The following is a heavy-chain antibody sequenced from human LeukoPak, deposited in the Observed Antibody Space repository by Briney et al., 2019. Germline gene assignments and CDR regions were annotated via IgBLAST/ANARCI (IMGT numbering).Heavy chain of an antibody. J-gene: IGHJ3*02. D-gene: IGHD2-21*02. CDR2: IIPIFGTA. CDR1: GGTFSSYA. V-gene: IGHV1-69*13. Sequence: SVKVSCKASGGTFSSYAISWVRQAPGQGLEWMGGIIPIFGTANYAQKFQGRVTITADESTSTAYMELSSLRSEDTAVYYCARDVPAYCGGDCYRSGDAFDIWGQGTMVTVSS. CDR3: ARDVPAYCGGDCYRSGDAFDI.